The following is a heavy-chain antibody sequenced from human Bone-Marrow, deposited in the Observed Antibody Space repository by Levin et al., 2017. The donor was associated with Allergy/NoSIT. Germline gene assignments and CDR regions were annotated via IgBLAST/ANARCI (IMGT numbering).Heavy chain of an antibody. J-gene: IGHJ4*02. V-gene: IGHV4-4*07. CDR3: AREISSTSERSFDY. D-gene: IGHD2-2*01. Sequence: SETLSLTCTVSGGSVSSNSWSWIRQPAGKGLEWIGRIYSSGTTNYNPSLKSRVTMSIDTSENQFSLQLRSVTAADTAVYYCAREISSTSERSFDYWGQGSQVTVSS. CDR2: IYSSGTT. CDR1: GGSVSSNS.